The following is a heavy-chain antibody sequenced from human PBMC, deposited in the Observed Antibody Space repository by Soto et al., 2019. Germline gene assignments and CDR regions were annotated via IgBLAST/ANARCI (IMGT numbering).Heavy chain of an antibody. CDR1: GYTFTSYA. CDR2: INAGNGNT. D-gene: IGHD3-9*01. J-gene: IGHJ2*01. CDR3: ARAAPDYDILTGYYHRYFDL. Sequence: GASVKVSCKASGYTFTSYAMHWVRQAPGQRLEWMGWINAGNGNTKYSQKFQGRVTITRDTSASTAYMELSSLRSEDTAVYYFARAAPDYDILTGYYHRYFDLWGRGTLVTVSS. V-gene: IGHV1-3*01.